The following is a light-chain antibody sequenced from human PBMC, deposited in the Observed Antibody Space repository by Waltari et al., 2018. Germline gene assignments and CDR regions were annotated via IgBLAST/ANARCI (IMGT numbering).Light chain of an antibody. CDR3: QQSYSTPRT. Sequence: DIQMTQSPSSLSASVGDRVTITCRASQSISSYLNWYQQKPGKAPKLLIYAASSLQSGVPSRFIGSESETDFTHTISSLQPEDFATYYCQQSYSTPRTFGQGTRLEIK. CDR2: AAS. V-gene: IGKV1-39*01. J-gene: IGKJ5*01. CDR1: QSISSY.